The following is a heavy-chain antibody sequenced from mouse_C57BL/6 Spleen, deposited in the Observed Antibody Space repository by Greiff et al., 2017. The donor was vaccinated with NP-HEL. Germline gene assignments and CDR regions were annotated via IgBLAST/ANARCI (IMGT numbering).Heavy chain of an antibody. J-gene: IGHJ1*03. V-gene: IGHV1-53*01. CDR1: GYTFTSYW. CDR2: INPSNGGT. CDR3: AREGGNDDYDDWYFDV. D-gene: IGHD2-4*01. Sequence: QVQLQQPGTELVKPGASVKLSCTASGYTFTSYWMHWVKQRPGQGLEWIGNINPSNGGTNYNEKFKSKATLTVDKSSSTAYMQLSSLTSEDSAVDYCAREGGNDDYDDWYFDVWGTGTTVTVSS.